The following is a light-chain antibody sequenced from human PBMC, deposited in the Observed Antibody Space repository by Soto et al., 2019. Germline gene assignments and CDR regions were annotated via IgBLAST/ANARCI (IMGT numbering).Light chain of an antibody. J-gene: IGKJ5*01. CDR2: GAS. CDR1: QSVSSSY. Sequence: IVLTQSPGTLSVSPGERATLSWGASQSVSSSYLAWYQQKPGQAPRLLIYGASTRATGIPARFSGSGSGTDFTLTISSLQPADFAVYYCQPYDNWPPITFGHGTRLEIK. V-gene: IGKV3-20*01. CDR3: QPYDNWPPIT.